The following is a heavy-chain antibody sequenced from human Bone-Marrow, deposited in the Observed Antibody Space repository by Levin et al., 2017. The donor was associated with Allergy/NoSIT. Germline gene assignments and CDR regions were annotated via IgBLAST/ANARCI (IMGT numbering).Heavy chain of an antibody. Sequence: SGPTLVKPTQTLTLTCTFSGFSLTTSGVGVAWIRQPPGKALEWLALIYWDDDKRFSPSLKNRLSITKDISTNPVVLEMTKMEPLDTGTYFCAQWAGISGTGYFDYWGQGILVTVSS. CDR3: AQWAGISGTGYFDY. D-gene: IGHD6-19*01. V-gene: IGHV2-5*02. CDR2: IYWDDDK. J-gene: IGHJ4*02. CDR1: GFSLTTSGVG.